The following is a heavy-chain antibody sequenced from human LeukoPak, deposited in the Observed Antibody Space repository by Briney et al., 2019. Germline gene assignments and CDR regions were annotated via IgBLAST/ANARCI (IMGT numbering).Heavy chain of an antibody. D-gene: IGHD3-9*01. CDR1: GGSISSSSYY. CDR3: AIEYYDILTGYPFDY. V-gene: IGHV4-61*02. CDR2: IYTSGST. J-gene: IGHJ4*02. Sequence: SETLSLTCTVSGGSISSSSYYWGWIRQPPGKGLEWIGRIYTSGSTNYNPSLKSRVTISVDTSKNQFSLKLSSVTAADTAVYYCAIEYYDILTGYPFDYWGQGTLVTVSS.